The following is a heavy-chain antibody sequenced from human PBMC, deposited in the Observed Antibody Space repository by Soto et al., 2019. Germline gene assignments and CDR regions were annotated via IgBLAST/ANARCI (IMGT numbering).Heavy chain of an antibody. CDR3: ARIEAAGNEVWFDP. V-gene: IGHV4-30-4*01. D-gene: IGHD6-13*01. J-gene: IGHJ5*02. CDR1: GGSISSGGDY. Sequence: QVQLQESGPGLVKPSQTLSLTCSVSGGSISSGGDYWSWIRQPPGKGLEWTGYIYYSGKTYYNPSLKSRVTISVDTSKNQFSLKLSSVTAADTAVYYCARIEAAGNEVWFDPWGQGTLVTVSS. CDR2: IYYSGKT.